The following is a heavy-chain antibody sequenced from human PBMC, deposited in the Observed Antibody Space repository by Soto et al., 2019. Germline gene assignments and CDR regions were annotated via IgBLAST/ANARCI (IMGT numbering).Heavy chain of an antibody. CDR2: ISGSGGST. J-gene: IGHJ4*02. CDR3: AKAKEVAPTPPFAY. V-gene: IGHV3-23*01. Sequence: EVQLLESGGGLVQPGGSLRLSCAASGFTFNSYAMSWVRQAPGKGLEWVSAISGSGGSTYYADSVKGRFTISRDNSKNTLSLKMNGVSPRDTAVYYWAKAKEVAPTPPFAYWGQEPLVPVPS. CDR1: GFTFNSYA. D-gene: IGHD5-12*01.